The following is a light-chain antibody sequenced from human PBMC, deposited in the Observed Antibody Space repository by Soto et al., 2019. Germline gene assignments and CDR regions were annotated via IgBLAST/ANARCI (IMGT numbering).Light chain of an antibody. CDR2: GVT. Sequence: QSVLTQPPSASGSPGQSVTISCTGTSSDVGGYNYVSWYQQHPGKAPKLMIYGVTNRPSGVSNRFSDSKTGNTASLTISGLRAEDEAYYYCFSHRRGDSHVFGTGTKVTVL. V-gene: IGLV2-8*01. J-gene: IGLJ1*01. CDR1: SSDVGGYNY. CDR3: FSHRRGDSHV.